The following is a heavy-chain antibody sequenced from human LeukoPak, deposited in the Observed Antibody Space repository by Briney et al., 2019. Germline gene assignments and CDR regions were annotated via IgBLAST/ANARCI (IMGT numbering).Heavy chain of an antibody. D-gene: IGHD2-2*02. V-gene: IGHV4-61*02. Sequence: PSETLSLTCTVSGGSISSGHFYWSWIRQPAGEGLEWIGRIYTSGSPNYNPSLKSRVTISIDTSKNQFTLKLSSVTAADTAVYYCARAIPWYFDLWGRGTLVTVSS. CDR2: IYTSGSP. CDR3: ARAIPWYFDL. CDR1: GGSISSGHFY. J-gene: IGHJ2*01.